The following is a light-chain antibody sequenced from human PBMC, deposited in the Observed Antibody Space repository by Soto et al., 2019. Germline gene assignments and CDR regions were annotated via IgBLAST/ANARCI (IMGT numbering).Light chain of an antibody. CDR1: SGYVGTYSL. CDR3: CLYVGATTYV. Sequence: QSALAQPASVSGSPGQSITISCTGASGYVGTYSLVSWYQQHPGKAPKVVIYEGHKRPSGVPDRFSGSTSVNTPSLTISGLQTDDEADYYCCLYVGATTYVFGTGTKLTVL. J-gene: IGLJ1*01. CDR2: EGH. V-gene: IGLV2-23*01.